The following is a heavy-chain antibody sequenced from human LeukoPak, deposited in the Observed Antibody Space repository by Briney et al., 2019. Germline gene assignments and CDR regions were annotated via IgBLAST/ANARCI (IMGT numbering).Heavy chain of an antibody. Sequence: GASVKVSCKASGYTFTAYNIYWVRQAPGQGPEWMGWINPNSGVTACAQKFQGRVNMTRDTSIRTAYLDLAGLKSDDTAVYYCAREGPLGYYFFYMDVWGKGTTVIVSS. CDR2: INPNSGVT. D-gene: IGHD5-12*01. V-gene: IGHV1-2*02. J-gene: IGHJ6*04. CDR1: GYTFTAYN. CDR3: AREGPLGYYFFYMDV.